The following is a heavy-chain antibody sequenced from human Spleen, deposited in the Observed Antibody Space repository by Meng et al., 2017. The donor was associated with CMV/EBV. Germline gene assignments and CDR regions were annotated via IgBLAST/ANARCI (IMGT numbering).Heavy chain of an antibody. V-gene: IGHV4-59*01. J-gene: IGHJ4*02. CDR2: IYYSGST. CDR1: GGSIGSYY. CDR3: ARYYYGSGSSSYFDY. Sequence: GSLRLSCTVSGGSIGSYYWSWIRQPPGKGLEWIGYIYYSGSTNYNPSLKRRVTMSVDTSKSHFSLNLNSVTAADTAVYYCARYYYGSGSSSYFDYWGQGTLVTVSS. D-gene: IGHD3-10*01.